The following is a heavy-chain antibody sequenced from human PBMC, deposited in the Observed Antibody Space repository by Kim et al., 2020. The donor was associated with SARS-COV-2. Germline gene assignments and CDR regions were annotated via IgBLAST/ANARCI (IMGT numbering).Heavy chain of an antibody. Sequence: GGSLRLSCAASGFTFSSYGMHWVRQAPGKGLEWVAVISYDGSNKYYADSVKGRFTISRDNSKNTLYLQMNSLRAEDTAVYYCAKPSFGIDSSGYHYWGQGTLVTVSS. V-gene: IGHV3-30*18. CDR1: GFTFSSYG. D-gene: IGHD3-22*01. J-gene: IGHJ4*02. CDR3: AKPSFGIDSSGYHY. CDR2: ISYDGSNK.